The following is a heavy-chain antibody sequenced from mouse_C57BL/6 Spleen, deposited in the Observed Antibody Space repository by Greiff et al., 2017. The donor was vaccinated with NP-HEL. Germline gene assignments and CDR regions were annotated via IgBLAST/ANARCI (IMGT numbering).Heavy chain of an antibody. Sequence: VKLLESGAELVKPGASVKMSCKASGYTFTTYPIEWMKQNHGKSLEWIGNFHPYNDDTKYNEKFKGKATLTVEKSSSTVYLELSRLTSDDSAVYYCARGNLLLRSYWYFDVWGTGTTVTVSS. CDR1: GYTFTTYP. CDR3: ARGNLLLRSYWYFDV. CDR2: FHPYNDDT. D-gene: IGHD1-1*01. J-gene: IGHJ1*03. V-gene: IGHV1-47*01.